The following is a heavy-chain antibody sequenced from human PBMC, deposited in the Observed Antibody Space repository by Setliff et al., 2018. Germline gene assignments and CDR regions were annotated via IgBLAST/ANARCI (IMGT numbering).Heavy chain of an antibody. J-gene: IGHJ3*02. V-gene: IGHV3-23*01. CDR1: GFTFSSYA. CDR2: ISGSAQTT. Sequence: PGGSLRLSCAASGFTFSSYAITWVRQAPGKGLEWVSMISGSAQTTYYADSVKGRFTISRDNSKSTLYLQMNSLRAEDTAVYYCARILGYCTNTRCYSEYAFDMWGQGTTVTVSS. D-gene: IGHD2-2*01. CDR3: ARILGYCTNTRCYSEYAFDM.